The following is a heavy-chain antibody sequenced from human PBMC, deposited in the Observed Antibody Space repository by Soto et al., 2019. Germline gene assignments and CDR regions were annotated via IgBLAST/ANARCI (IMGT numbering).Heavy chain of an antibody. J-gene: IGHJ4*02. V-gene: IGHV3-23*01. D-gene: IGHD3-10*01. CDR2: ISSAGTT. Sequence: EVQLLESGGDLVQPGGSLRLSCAASGFILSNYDMSWVRQAPGKGLEWVSGISSAGTTYYADSVKGRFNSSRDNSENTLYLQMNSLRAEHPARYYCARNLGGGADCCGQGTLVTASS. CDR1: GFILSNYD. CDR3: ARNLGGGADC.